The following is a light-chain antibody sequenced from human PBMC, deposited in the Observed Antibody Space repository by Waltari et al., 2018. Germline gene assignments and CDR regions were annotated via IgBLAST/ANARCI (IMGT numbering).Light chain of an antibody. CDR2: DDN. J-gene: IGLJ2*01. V-gene: IGLV1-51*01. CDR3: GSWHHSLTGGVV. Sequence: QSVLTQPPSVSAASGQTVPISCSGSSSNLGNNYVYWYQQLPGTAPQLLIYDDNKRPSGIPDRFSASKSGTSATLGIAGLQTGDEADYYCGSWHHSLTGGVVFGGGTTVTVL. CDR1: SSNLGNNY.